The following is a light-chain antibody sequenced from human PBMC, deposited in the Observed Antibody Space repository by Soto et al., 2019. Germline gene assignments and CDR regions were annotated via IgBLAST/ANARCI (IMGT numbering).Light chain of an antibody. Sequence: DIQMTQSPSSLSASVGDSVIITCRAGQTVGHYLNWYQQKQGKAPELLISTASSLQSGVPSRFGGSGSGTEFTLTSSSLQPEDFATYYCQQSFSIPWTFGQGTKVEI. CDR1: QTVGHY. V-gene: IGKV1-39*01. CDR2: TAS. CDR3: QQSFSIPWT. J-gene: IGKJ1*01.